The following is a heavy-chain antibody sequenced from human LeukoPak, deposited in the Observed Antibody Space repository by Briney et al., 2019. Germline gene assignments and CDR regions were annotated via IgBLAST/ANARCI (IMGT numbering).Heavy chain of an antibody. V-gene: IGHV1-69*04. CDR3: ARGPLTGVTLFDY. CDR2: IIPILGIA. CDR1: GGTFSSYA. Sequence: ASVKVSCKASGGTFSSYAISWVRQAPGQGLEWMGRIIPILGIAHYAQKFQGRVTITADKSTSTAYMELSSLRSEDTAVYYCARGPLTGVTLFDYWGQGTLVTVSS. D-gene: IGHD3-10*01. J-gene: IGHJ4*02.